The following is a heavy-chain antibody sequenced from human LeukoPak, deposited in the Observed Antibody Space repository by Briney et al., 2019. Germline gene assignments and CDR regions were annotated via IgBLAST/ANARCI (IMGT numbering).Heavy chain of an antibody. V-gene: IGHV3-7*01. CDR3: ARAPDYYYYMDV. Sequence: GGSLRLSCVASGLTFSNFWMTWLRQAPGKGLEWVANIKQDGSETYYLGSVRGRFTISRDNAKNSMYLQMNSLSAEDTAVYYCARAPDYYYYMDVWGKGTTVTVSS. CDR2: IKQDGSET. J-gene: IGHJ6*03. CDR1: GLTFSNFW.